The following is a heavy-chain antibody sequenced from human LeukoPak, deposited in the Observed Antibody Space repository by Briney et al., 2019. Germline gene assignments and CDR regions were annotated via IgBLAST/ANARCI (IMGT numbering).Heavy chain of an antibody. CDR2: IYPGDSDT. D-gene: IGHD6-13*01. J-gene: IGHJ4*02. V-gene: IGHV5-51*01. Sequence: TGESLTISCKGSGYSFTNYWIGWVRQMPGKGLEWFGIIYPGDSDTRYTPSFQGQVTISADRSISSAYLQWSSLKASDTAIYYCARPKSSSWSGFDYWGQGTLVTVSS. CDR3: ARPKSSSWSGFDY. CDR1: GYSFTNYW.